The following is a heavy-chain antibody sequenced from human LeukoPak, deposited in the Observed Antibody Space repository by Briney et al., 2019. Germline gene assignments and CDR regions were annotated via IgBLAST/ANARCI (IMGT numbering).Heavy chain of an antibody. CDR2: ISGSGGST. CDR3: AKTRSGWYFDY. CDR1: GFTFSSYA. Sequence: GGSLRLSCAASGFTFSSYAMSWVRQAPGKGLEWVSAISGSGGSTYYADSVKGRFTISRDNSKNTLYQQMNSLRAEDTAVYYSAKTRSGWYFDYWGQGTLVTVSS. D-gene: IGHD6-19*01. V-gene: IGHV3-23*01. J-gene: IGHJ4*02.